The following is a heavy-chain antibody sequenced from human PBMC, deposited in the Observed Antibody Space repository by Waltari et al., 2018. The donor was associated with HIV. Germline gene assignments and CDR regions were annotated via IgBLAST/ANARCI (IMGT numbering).Heavy chain of an antibody. CDR1: GFNVTMYD. D-gene: IGHD1-26*01. CDR2: IRYDGGRE. J-gene: IGHJ3*01. V-gene: IGHV3-30*02. CDR3: AKDGAPGRDAVFDI. Sequence: QVNVVASGGGVVQPGGSRRLSCIASGFNVTMYDIHWVRQAPGRGLGWVAGIRYDGGREDYGDSVKGRFIVSRDNSKNAIFLEMTTLRQEDTAIYRCAKDGAPGRDAVFDIWGQGTMVTVS.